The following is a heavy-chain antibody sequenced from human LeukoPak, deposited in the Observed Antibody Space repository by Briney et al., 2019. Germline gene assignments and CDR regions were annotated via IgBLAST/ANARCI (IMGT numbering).Heavy chain of an antibody. D-gene: IGHD3-3*01. V-gene: IGHV4-59*01. J-gene: IGHJ5*02. Sequence: SETLSLTCTVSGGSISSYYWSWIRHPPGKGLEWIGYIYYSGSTNYNPSLKSRVTISVDTSKNQFSLKLSSVTAADTAVYYCARTYYDFWSGYHRSYNWFDPWGQGTLVTVSS. CDR3: ARTYYDFWSGYHRSYNWFDP. CDR1: GGSISSYY. CDR2: IYYSGST.